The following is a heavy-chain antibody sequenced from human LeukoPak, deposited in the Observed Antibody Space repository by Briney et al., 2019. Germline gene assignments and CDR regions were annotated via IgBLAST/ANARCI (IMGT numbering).Heavy chain of an antibody. J-gene: IGHJ4*02. CDR3: AKGRQQLVAGTWDY. CDR1: GFTFSSYA. CDR2: ISGSGGST. V-gene: IGHV3-23*01. D-gene: IGHD6-13*01. Sequence: GGSLRLSCAASGFTFSSYAMSWVRQAPGKGLEWVSAISGSGGSTYYADSVKGRFTISRDNSKNTLYLQMNSLRAEDTAVYYCAKGRQQLVAGTWDYWGQGTLVTVSS.